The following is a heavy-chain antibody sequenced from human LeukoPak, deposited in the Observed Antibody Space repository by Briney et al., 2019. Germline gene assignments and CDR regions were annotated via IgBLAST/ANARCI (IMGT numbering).Heavy chain of an antibody. Sequence: EASVKVSCKASGYTFIGYYMHWVRQAPGQGLEWMGWIDPNSGAANYAQKFQGRVTMTRDTSISTAYMELSRLTSDDTAVYYCAKTWIQVWSERDAFDIWGQGTLVIVSS. CDR2: IDPNSGAA. V-gene: IGHV1-2*02. J-gene: IGHJ3*02. D-gene: IGHD5-18*01. CDR1: GYTFIGYY. CDR3: AKTWIQVWSERDAFDI.